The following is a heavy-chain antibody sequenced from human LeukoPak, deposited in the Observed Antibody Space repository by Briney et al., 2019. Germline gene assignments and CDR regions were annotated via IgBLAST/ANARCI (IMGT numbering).Heavy chain of an antibody. CDR3: ARDVGIAVPGLLY. Sequence: GGSLRLSCAASGFTFSNYAMNWVRQAPGKGLEWVSGIVGSGGSTYYADSVKGRFAISRDNSKDTLDLQMNSLRAEDTAIYYCARDVGIAVPGLLYWGQGTLVTVSS. CDR2: IVGSGGST. V-gene: IGHV3-23*01. J-gene: IGHJ4*02. D-gene: IGHD6-19*01. CDR1: GFTFSNYA.